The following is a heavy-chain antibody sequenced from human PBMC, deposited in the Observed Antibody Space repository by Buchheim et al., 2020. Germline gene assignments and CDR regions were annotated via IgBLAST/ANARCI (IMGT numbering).Heavy chain of an antibody. J-gene: IGHJ4*02. CDR1: GFTFRSYT. Sequence: QVQLVESGGGVVQPGRSLRLSCAASGFTFRSYTMAWVRQAPGKGLEWVSVISFDGSNQYYADSVKGRFTISRDNSKNTLFLGMSGLRDEDTALYFCVRWGGGYTNGYAFDSWGQGTL. V-gene: IGHV3-30-3*01. CDR3: VRWGGGYTNGYAFDS. D-gene: IGHD2-8*01. CDR2: ISFDGSNQ.